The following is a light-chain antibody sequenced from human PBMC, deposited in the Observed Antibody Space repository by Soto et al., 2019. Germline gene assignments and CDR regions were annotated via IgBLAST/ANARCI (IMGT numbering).Light chain of an antibody. V-gene: IGLV1-51*01. CDR3: GSWDSSLSAYV. J-gene: IGLJ1*01. CDR2: DDN. Sequence: QSVLTQPPSVSAAPGQKVTISCSVISSNIGGYSVSWYQPLPGTAPKLLIYDDNKRPSGIPDRFSGSKSGTSATPGITGFQTGDEADYYCGSWDSSLSAYVFGTGTKVTVL. CDR1: SSNIGGYS.